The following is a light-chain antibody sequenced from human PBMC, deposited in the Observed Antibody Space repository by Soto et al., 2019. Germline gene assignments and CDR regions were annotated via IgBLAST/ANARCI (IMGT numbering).Light chain of an antibody. Sequence: EIVLTQSPGTLSLSPGERATLYCRASQSVSSSYLAWYQQKPGQAPRLLIYDASSRATGIPDRFSGSGSGTDFTLTISRLEPEDFAVYYCQQYCSSPVTFGQGTKVEI. V-gene: IGKV3-20*01. CDR1: QSVSSSY. CDR2: DAS. CDR3: QQYCSSPVT. J-gene: IGKJ1*01.